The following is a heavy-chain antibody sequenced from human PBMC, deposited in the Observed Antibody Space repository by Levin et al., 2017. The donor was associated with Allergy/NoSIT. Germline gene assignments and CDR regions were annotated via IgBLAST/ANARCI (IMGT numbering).Heavy chain of an antibody. V-gene: IGHV3-30-3*01. J-gene: IGHJ3*02. CDR2: ISYDGSNK. CDR3: ARGGGTMVRGVINDAFDI. CDR1: GFTFSSYA. Sequence: PGGSLRLSCAASGFTFSSYAMHWVRQAPGKGLEWVAVISYDGSNKYYADSVKGRFTISRDNSKNTLYLQMNSLRAEDTAVSYCARGGGTMVRGVINDAFDIWGQGTMVTVSS. D-gene: IGHD3-10*01.